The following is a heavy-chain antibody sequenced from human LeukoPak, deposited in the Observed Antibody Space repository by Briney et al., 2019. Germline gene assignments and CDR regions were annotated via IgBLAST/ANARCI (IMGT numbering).Heavy chain of an antibody. CDR3: ARGEAAAGTGYYFDY. CDR1: GGSFSGYY. Sequence: SETLSLTCAVYGGSFSGYYWSWIRQSPGKGLEWIGEINHSGSTNYNPSLKSRVTISVDTSKNQFSLKLSSVTAADTAVYYCARGEAAAGTGYYFDYWGQGTLVTVSS. J-gene: IGHJ4*02. CDR2: INHSGST. D-gene: IGHD6-13*01. V-gene: IGHV4-34*01.